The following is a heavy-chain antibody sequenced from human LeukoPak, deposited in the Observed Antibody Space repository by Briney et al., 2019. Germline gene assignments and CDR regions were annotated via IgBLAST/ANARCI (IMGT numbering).Heavy chain of an antibody. CDR2: ISAYNGNT. J-gene: IGHJ4*02. D-gene: IGHD1-26*01. CDR3: ARTRSPVGASDRNDY. V-gene: IGHV1-18*01. Sequence: GASVKVSCKASGGTSSSYGISWVRQAPGQGLEWMGWISAYNGNTNYAQKLQGRVTMTTDTSTSTAYMELRSLRSDDTAVYYCARTRSPVGASDRNDYWGQGTLVTVSS. CDR1: GGTSSSYG.